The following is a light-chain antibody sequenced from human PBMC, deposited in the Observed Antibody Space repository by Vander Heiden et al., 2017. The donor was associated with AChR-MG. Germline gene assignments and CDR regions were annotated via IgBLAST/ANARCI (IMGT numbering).Light chain of an antibody. Sequence: DIQMTQSPSTLSASVGDSVTITCRASQSISSWLAWYQQKPGRAPKLLIYRASSLESGVPSRFSGSGSGTEFTLTISSLQPDDFATYYCQRYNSYSQETFGQGTKVEIK. CDR2: RAS. CDR1: QSISSW. J-gene: IGKJ1*01. V-gene: IGKV1-5*03. CDR3: QRYNSYSQET.